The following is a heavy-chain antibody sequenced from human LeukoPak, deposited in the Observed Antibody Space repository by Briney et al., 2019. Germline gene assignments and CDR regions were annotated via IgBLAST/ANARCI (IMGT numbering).Heavy chain of an antibody. Sequence: ASVKVSCKASGYTFTGYYMHWVRQAPGQGLEWRGWINPNSGGTNYAQKFQGRVTMTRDTSISTAYMELSRLRSDDTAVYYCARAQTTSVGAKLRGATICSYWGQGTLVTVSS. J-gene: IGHJ4*02. CDR2: INPNSGGT. CDR1: GYTFTGYY. CDR3: ARAQTTSVGAKLRGATICSY. V-gene: IGHV1-2*02. D-gene: IGHD1-26*01.